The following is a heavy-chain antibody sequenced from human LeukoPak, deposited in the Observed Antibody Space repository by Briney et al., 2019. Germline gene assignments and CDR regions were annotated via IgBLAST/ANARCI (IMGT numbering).Heavy chain of an antibody. V-gene: IGHV4-39*01. CDR1: GGSISSDNYY. CDR3: ARQYYDILTGYHAFDI. Sequence: SETLSLTCTVSGGSISSDNYYWGWIRQPPGKGLEWIGSIYYSGTTYYNPSLKSRVTISVDTSKNQFSLKLSSVTAADTAVYYCARQYYDILTGYHAFDIWGQGTMVTVSS. J-gene: IGHJ3*02. CDR2: IYYSGTT. D-gene: IGHD3-9*01.